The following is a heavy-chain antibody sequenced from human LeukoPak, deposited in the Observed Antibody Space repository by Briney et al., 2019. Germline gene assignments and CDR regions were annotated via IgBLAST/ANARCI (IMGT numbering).Heavy chain of an antibody. D-gene: IGHD3-22*01. V-gene: IGHV3-23*01. CDR1: GFTFSSCA. Sequence: GGSLRLSCAASGFTFSSCAMNWVRQAPGKGLEWVSAVSGSGGSTYYADSVKGRFTISRDNSKNTLYLQMNSLRAEDTAVYYCAKHYYDSSGTRFDYWGQGTLVTVSS. J-gene: IGHJ4*02. CDR3: AKHYYDSSGTRFDY. CDR2: VSGSGGST.